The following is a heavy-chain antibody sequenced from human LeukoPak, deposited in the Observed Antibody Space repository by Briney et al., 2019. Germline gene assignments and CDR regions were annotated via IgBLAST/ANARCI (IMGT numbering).Heavy chain of an antibody. CDR2: IYYSGST. D-gene: IGHD3-10*01. CDR3: ARERGRAGKILFDY. Sequence: SETLSLACTVSGGSISSSSYYWGWIRQTPGKGLEWVGSIYYSGSTYYNPSLKSRVTISVDTSKNQFSLKLSSVTAADTAVYYCARERGRAGKILFDYWGQGTLVTVSS. CDR1: GGSISSSSYY. J-gene: IGHJ4*02. V-gene: IGHV4-39*02.